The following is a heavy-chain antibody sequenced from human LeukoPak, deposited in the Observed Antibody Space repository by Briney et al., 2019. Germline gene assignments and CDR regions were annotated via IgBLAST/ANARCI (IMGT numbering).Heavy chain of an antibody. D-gene: IGHD1-26*01. J-gene: IGHJ4*02. CDR1: GFTVTTNY. CDR2: IYSGGYT. V-gene: IGHV3-66*01. CDR3: ARRLEYSGSKGVFDY. Sequence: GGSLRLSCAASGFTVTTNYMTWVRQAPGKGLEWVSIIYSGGYTDYADSVKGRFTISRGNSKNTLDLQMNSLRAEDTAVYYCARRLEYSGSKGVFDYWGQGTLVTVSS.